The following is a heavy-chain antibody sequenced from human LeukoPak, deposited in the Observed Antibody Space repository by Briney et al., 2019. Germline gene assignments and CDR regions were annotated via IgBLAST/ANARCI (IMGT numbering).Heavy chain of an antibody. CDR2: ISSNGGST. CDR1: GFTFSSYA. V-gene: IGHV3-64*01. J-gene: IGHJ4*02. CDR3: ARRSSGWYYFDY. D-gene: IGHD6-19*01. Sequence: PGGSLRLSCAASGFTFSSYAMHWARQAPGKGLEYVSAISSNGGSTYYANSVKGRFTISRDNSKNTLYLQMGSLRAEDMAVYYCARRSSGWYYFDYWGQGTLVTVSS.